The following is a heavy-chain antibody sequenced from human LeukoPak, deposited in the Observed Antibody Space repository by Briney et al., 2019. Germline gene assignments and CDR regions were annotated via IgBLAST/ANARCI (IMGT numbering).Heavy chain of an antibody. CDR1: GGSISSYY. V-gene: IGHV4-59*08. CDR2: ISYSGST. D-gene: IGHD5-12*01. J-gene: IGHJ4*02. Sequence: SETLSLTCTVSGGSISSYYWSWIRQPPGKGLEWIGYISYSGSTSYNPSLKSRVTISVDTSKNQFSLKLSSVTAADTAVYYCARQSQHSGYQAPDYWGQGTLVTVSS. CDR3: ARQSQHSGYQAPDY.